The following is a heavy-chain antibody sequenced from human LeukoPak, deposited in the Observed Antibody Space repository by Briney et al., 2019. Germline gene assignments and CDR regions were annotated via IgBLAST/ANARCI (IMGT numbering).Heavy chain of an antibody. Sequence: GGSLRLSCAASGFTFSSYAMHWVRQAPGKGLEWVAVISYDGSNKYYADSVKGRFTISRDNSKNTLYLQMNSLRAEDTAVYYFARDLDSSGWYGSYYYGMDIWGQGTTVTVSS. J-gene: IGHJ6*02. CDR1: GFTFSSYA. CDR2: ISYDGSNK. D-gene: IGHD6-19*01. CDR3: ARDLDSSGWYGSYYYGMDI. V-gene: IGHV3-30-3*01.